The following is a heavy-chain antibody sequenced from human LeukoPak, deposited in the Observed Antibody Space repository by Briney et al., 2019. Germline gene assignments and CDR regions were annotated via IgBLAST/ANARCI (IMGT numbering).Heavy chain of an antibody. CDR3: ARSVVVPAAMPDY. J-gene: IGHJ4*02. CDR2: INPNSGGT. Sequence: GASVKVSCKASGYTFTGYYTHWVRQAPGQGLEWMGWINPNSGGTNYAQKFQGRVTMTRDTSISTAYMELSRLRSDDTAVYYCARSVVVPAAMPDYWGQGTLVTVSS. V-gene: IGHV1-2*02. D-gene: IGHD2-2*01. CDR1: GYTFTGYY.